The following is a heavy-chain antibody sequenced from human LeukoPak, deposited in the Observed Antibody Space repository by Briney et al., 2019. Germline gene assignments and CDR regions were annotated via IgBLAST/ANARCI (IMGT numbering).Heavy chain of an antibody. CDR3: AGSYGSGNYFDY. J-gene: IGHJ4*02. CDR2: IYYKGNT. CDR1: GGSISNYY. Sequence: SETLSLTCTVSGGSISNYYWSWIRQSSGKGLEWIGYIYYKGNTNYNPSLKSRVTMSVDTSKNQFSLNLRSVTAADTAVYYCAGSYGSGNYFDYWGQGTLVTVSS. D-gene: IGHD3-10*01. V-gene: IGHV4-59*01.